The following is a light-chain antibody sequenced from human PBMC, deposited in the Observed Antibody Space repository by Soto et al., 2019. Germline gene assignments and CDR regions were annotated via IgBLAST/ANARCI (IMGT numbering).Light chain of an antibody. CDR2: DAS. Sequence: EIVLTQSPATLSLSPGERATLSCRASQSVSSYLAWYQQKPGQAPSLLIYDASNRATGIPARFSGSGSGTDFTLTISSLEPEDFAVYYCQQRSNWPLYTFGGGTKVEIK. V-gene: IGKV3-11*01. J-gene: IGKJ4*01. CDR1: QSVSSY. CDR3: QQRSNWPLYT.